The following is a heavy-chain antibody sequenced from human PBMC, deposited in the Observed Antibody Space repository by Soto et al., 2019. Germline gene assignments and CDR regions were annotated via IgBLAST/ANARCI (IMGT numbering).Heavy chain of an antibody. CDR1: GFIFSNYP. CDR2: ISGSGGST. V-gene: IGHV3-23*01. Sequence: EVQLLESGGGLVQPGGSLRLSCAASGFIFSNYPMSWVRQAPGKWLECVSTISGSGGSTYYADSVKGRFTISRDNSKNTLFLHMTSLRAEDTAVYYCAKEPSALPTFDYWGQGNLVTVSS. CDR3: AKEPSALPTFDY. D-gene: IGHD6-19*01. J-gene: IGHJ4*02.